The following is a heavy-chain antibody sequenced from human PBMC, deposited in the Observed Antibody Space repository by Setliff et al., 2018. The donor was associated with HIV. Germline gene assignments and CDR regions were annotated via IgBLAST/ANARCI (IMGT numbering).Heavy chain of an antibody. J-gene: IGHJ4*02. CDR2: VYYTGTT. Sequence: SETLSLTCTVSGGSISSITHYWGWFRQPPGKGLECIGTVYYTGTTYYNSSLESRVTISVDTSRNQFSLELYSVTAADTAVYYCARIFGFTTASYARGNDYWGRGTLVTVSS. CDR3: ARIFGFTTASYARGNDY. V-gene: IGHV4-39*01. D-gene: IGHD3-16*01. CDR1: GGSISSITHY.